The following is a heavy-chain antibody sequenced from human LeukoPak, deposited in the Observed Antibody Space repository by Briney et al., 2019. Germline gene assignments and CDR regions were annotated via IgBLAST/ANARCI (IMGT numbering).Heavy chain of an antibody. CDR2: ISGSGGST. V-gene: IGHV3-23*01. CDR3: AKVRVNMIAAASRPWDY. J-gene: IGHJ4*02. Sequence: GGSLRLSCAASGFTFSSYAMSWVRQAPGKGLEWVSAISGSGGSTYYADSVKGRFTISRDNSKNTLYLQMNSLRAEDTAVYYCAKVRVNMIAAASRPWDYWGQGTLVTVSS. D-gene: IGHD6-13*01. CDR1: GFTFSSYA.